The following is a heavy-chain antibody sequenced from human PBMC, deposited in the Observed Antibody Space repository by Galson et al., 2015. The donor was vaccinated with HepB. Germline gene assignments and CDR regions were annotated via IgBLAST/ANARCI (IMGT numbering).Heavy chain of an antibody. D-gene: IGHD2-2*01. CDR3: ARDGTYCSGTTCSYLPY. J-gene: IGHJ4*02. Sequence: SVKVSCKASGYNFTSFGITWVRQAPGQGLEWMGWISGYSNNTDYAQKFQGRVTMTTDTSTTTAYMDLRSLTSDDTAVYYCARDGTYCSGTTCSYLPYWGQGTLVTVSS. CDR1: GYNFTSFG. V-gene: IGHV1-18*01. CDR2: ISGYSNNT.